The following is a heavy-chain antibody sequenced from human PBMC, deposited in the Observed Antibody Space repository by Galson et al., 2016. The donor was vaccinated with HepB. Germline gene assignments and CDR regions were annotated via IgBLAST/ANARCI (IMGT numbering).Heavy chain of an antibody. V-gene: IGHV4-38-2*01. Sequence: SETLSLTCAVSGYSISSGSYWGWIRQPPGKGLEWIGSIYHSGSTYYKPSLKSRVTISVDMSKNQFSLKVNSVTAAGTAVCYCASGRPKYTGRDNWFDPWGQGTLVTVSS. CDR3: ASGRPKYTGRDNWFDP. CDR2: IYHSGST. D-gene: IGHD1-26*01. CDR1: GYSISSGSY. J-gene: IGHJ5*02.